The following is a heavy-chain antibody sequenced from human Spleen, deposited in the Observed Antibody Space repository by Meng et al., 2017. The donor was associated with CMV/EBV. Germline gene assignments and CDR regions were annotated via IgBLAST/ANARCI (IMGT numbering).Heavy chain of an antibody. V-gene: IGHV3-21*01. CDR1: SYS. CDR2: ISSSSSYI. Sequence: SYSMNWVRQAPGKGLEWVSSISSSSSYIYYADSVKGRFTISRDNAKKSLYLQMNSLRAEDTAVYYCARGLGGYCSSTSCRIGWFDPWGQGTLVTVSS. J-gene: IGHJ5*02. D-gene: IGHD2-2*01. CDR3: ARGLGGYCSSTSCRIGWFDP.